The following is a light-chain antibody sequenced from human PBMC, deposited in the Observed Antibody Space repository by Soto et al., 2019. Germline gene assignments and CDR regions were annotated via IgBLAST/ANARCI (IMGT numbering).Light chain of an antibody. CDR3: QHRSNWPIT. CDR1: HSVNSY. J-gene: IGKJ5*01. Sequence: EIVLTQSPATLSLSAGERATLSCRASHSVNSYLAWYQQKPGQAPRLLIHDASNRATGIPARFSGSGSGTDFTLTISSLEPEDFAVYYCQHRSNWPITFGQGTRLEI. V-gene: IGKV3-11*01. CDR2: DAS.